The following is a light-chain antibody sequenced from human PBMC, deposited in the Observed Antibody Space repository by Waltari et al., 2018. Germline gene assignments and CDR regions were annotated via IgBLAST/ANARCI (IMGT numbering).Light chain of an antibody. CDR1: QYIGGR. J-gene: IGKJ1*01. CDR3: QQYQSHWT. V-gene: IGKV1-5*03. Sequence: DIQMTQSPSTLSASVGDRVNITCRASQYIGGRLAWYQQKPGKAPKLLVYKASSLESGVPSRVSGSGSGTEYTLSISSLEPDDFATYHCQQYQSHWTFGHGTKVEVQ. CDR2: KAS.